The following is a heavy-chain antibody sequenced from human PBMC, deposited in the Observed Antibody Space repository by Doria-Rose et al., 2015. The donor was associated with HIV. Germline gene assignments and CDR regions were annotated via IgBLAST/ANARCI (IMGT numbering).Heavy chain of an antibody. D-gene: IGHD6-13*01. CDR2: IFSDDER. Sequence: ESGPVLVKPTETLTLTCTVSGVSLSSPGMGVSWIRQPPGKALEWLANIFSDDERSYKTSLKSRLTISRVTSKSKVVLTMTDMDPVDTATYYCARIKSSRWYHKYYFDFWGQGTLVIVSA. V-gene: IGHV2-26*01. CDR1: GVSLSSPGMG. J-gene: IGHJ4*02. CDR3: ARIKSSRWYHKYYFDF.